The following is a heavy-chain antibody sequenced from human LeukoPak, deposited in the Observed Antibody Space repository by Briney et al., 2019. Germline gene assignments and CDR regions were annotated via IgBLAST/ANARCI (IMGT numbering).Heavy chain of an antibody. Sequence: GRSLRLSCAVSGFTFSSYGMHWVRQAPGKGLEWVAVIWYDGSNKEYADSVKGRFTIARDNSKKTLYLQMNSLRAEDTAVYYCARRNCGWYGPDYWGQGTLVTVSS. D-gene: IGHD6-19*01. CDR2: IWYDGSNK. V-gene: IGHV3-33*01. J-gene: IGHJ4*02. CDR1: GFTFSSYG. CDR3: ARRNCGWYGPDY.